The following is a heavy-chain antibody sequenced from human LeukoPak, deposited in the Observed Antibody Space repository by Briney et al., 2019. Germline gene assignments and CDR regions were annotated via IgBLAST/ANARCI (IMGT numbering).Heavy chain of an antibody. J-gene: IGHJ3*02. Sequence: GGSLRLSCAASGFTFSSYTMNWVRQAPGKGLEWVSSISFSDGVTYYADSVKGRFTISRDNSKNTLFLQMNSLRAEDTALYYCAKDPTGYSSSWYGRDAFDIWGQGTMVTVSS. D-gene: IGHD6-13*01. CDR3: AKDPTGYSSSWYGRDAFDI. CDR1: GFTFSSYT. V-gene: IGHV3-23*01. CDR2: ISFSDGVT.